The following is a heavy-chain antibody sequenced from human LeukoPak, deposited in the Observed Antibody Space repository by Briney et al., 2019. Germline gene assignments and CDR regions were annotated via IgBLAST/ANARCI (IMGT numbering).Heavy chain of an antibody. CDR1: GGSVNGYY. CDR2: IYSSGDI. Sequence: SETLSLTCAVSGGSVNGYYWSWIRQTPGMGLEWIGYIYSSGDINYNPSLTSRLTMSVDTSNNQVSLKLSSVTAADTAVYFCARQPPNTASFDYWGQGTLVTASS. V-gene: IGHV4-59*02. J-gene: IGHJ4*02. D-gene: IGHD2-21*02. CDR3: ARQPPNTASFDY.